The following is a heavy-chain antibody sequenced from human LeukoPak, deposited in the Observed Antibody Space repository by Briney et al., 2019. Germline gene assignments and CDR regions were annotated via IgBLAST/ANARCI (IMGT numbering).Heavy chain of an antibody. D-gene: IGHD3-22*01. Sequence: ASVKVSCKASGYTFNTYGITWVRQAPGQGLEWMGWISGYNGKTKYAQKLQDRVTMTTDTSTTTAYMELRSLTSEDTAVYYCARPRAPYYYDSSGYFLDYWGQGTLVTVSS. CDR1: GYTFNTYG. J-gene: IGHJ4*02. CDR2: ISGYNGKT. V-gene: IGHV1-18*01. CDR3: ARPRAPYYYDSSGYFLDY.